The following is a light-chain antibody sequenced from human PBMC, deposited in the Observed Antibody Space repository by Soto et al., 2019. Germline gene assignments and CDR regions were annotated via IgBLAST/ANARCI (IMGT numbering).Light chain of an antibody. Sequence: DLHMPQSPSTLSASVGDRVTITCRASQSISSWLAWYKKKPGKAPTLLIHDATSLESGVPARFSGSGSGTEFTLTISSLQPDDFATYYCQQYSSYWTFAQGTKVDIK. J-gene: IGKJ1*01. CDR3: QQYSSYWT. CDR1: QSISSW. V-gene: IGKV1-5*01. CDR2: DAT.